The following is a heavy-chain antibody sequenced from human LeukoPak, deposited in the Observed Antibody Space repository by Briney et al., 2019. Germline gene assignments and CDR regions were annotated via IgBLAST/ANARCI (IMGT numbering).Heavy chain of an antibody. V-gene: IGHV4-38-2*02. CDR2: IYHSGST. Sequence: SETLSLTCTVSGYSISSGYYWGWIRQPPGKGLEWIGSIYHSGSTYYNPSLKSRVTISVDTSKNQFSLKLSSVTAADTAVYYCARDPIGPDYWGQGTLVTVSS. CDR3: ARDPIGPDY. J-gene: IGHJ4*02. CDR1: GYSISSGYY.